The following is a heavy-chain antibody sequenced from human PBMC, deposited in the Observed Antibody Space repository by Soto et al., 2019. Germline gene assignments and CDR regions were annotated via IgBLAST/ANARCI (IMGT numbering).Heavy chain of an antibody. J-gene: IGHJ4*02. V-gene: IGHV3-23*01. CDR2: LTGTGRSI. CDR3: AKDEQVLAVAGLFDY. Sequence: GGSLRLSCVASGFTFSNYAMSWVRQAPGKGLEWVSALTGTGRSIYYADSVKGRFSISRDNSKSTLYLQMNSLRAEDTAVYYCAKDEQVLAVAGLFDYWGQGTLVTVSS. CDR1: GFTFSNYA. D-gene: IGHD6-19*01.